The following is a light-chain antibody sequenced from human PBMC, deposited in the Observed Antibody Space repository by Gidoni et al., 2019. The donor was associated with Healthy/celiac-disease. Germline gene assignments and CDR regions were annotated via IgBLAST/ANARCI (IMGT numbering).Light chain of an antibody. Sequence: IVLTQSPGTLSLSPGERATLSCRASQSVSSSYLACSQQKPGQAPRLLIYGASSRATGIPDKFSGSGSGTDFTLTISRLEPEDVAVYYWQQYGSSPKTFGQGTKVEIK. V-gene: IGKV3-20*01. J-gene: IGKJ1*01. CDR2: GAS. CDR1: QSVSSSY. CDR3: QQYGSSPKT.